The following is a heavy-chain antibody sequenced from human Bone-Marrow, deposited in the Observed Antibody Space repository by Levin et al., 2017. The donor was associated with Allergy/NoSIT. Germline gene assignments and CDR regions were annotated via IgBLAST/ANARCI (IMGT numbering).Heavy chain of an antibody. CDR3: HYFGLDV. V-gene: IGHV1-69*13. J-gene: IGHJ6*02. CDR1: GGTFSTSV. Sequence: SVKVSCMASGGTFSTSVISWVRQAPGQGLEWMGGFIPGSGTANYPQKFQDRVTITADDSTSTAYMELSTLRSDDTAVYFCHYFGLDVWGQGTTVTVSS. CDR2: FIPGSGTA.